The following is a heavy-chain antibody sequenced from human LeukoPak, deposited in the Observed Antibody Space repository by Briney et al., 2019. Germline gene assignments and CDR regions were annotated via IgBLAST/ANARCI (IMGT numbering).Heavy chain of an antibody. CDR1: GYTFTSYD. V-gene: IGHV1-8*01. CDR2: MNPNSGNT. D-gene: IGHD5-18*01. Sequence: GASVKVSCKASGYTFTSYDINWVRQATGQGLEWMGWMNPNSGNTGYAQKFQGRVTMTRNTSISTAYMELSSLRSEDTAVYYCARGGSYTAMGPSYYYYYYMDVWGKGTTVTISS. J-gene: IGHJ6*03. CDR3: ARGGSYTAMGPSYYYYYYMDV.